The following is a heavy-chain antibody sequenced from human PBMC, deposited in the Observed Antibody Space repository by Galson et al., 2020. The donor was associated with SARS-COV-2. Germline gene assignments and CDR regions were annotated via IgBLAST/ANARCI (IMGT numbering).Heavy chain of an antibody. CDR3: ARSESGSYLSAFDI. V-gene: IGHV3-30-3*01. CDR2: ISYDGSNK. Sequence: TGGSLRLSCAASGFTFSSYAIHWVRQAPGKGLEWVAVISYDGSNKYYADSVKGRFTISRDNSKNTLYLQMNSLRAEDTAVYYCARSESGSYLSAFDIWGQGTMVTVSS. CDR1: GFTFSSYA. J-gene: IGHJ3*02. D-gene: IGHD1-26*01.